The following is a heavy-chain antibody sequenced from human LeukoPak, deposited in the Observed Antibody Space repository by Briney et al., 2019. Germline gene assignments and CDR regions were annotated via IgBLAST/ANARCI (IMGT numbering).Heavy chain of an antibody. Sequence: PSETLSLTCTVAGGSISSGSYYWSCIRQPAGKGLECIGRIYTSGSTNYNPSLKSRVTISVDTSKKQFSLKLSSVTAADTAVYYCARGSYYSSGVVIIDAFDIWGQGTMVTVSS. V-gene: IGHV4-61*02. D-gene: IGHD3-3*01. CDR1: GGSISSGSYY. J-gene: IGHJ3*02. CDR2: IYTSGST. CDR3: ARGSYYSSGVVIIDAFDI.